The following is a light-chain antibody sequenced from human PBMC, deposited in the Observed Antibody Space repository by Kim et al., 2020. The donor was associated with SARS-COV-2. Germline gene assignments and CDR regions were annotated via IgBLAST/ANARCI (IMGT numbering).Light chain of an antibody. Sequence: DIQMTQSPSTLSAFVGDRVTMTCRASQSVDGWLAWYQQKPGKAPRLLIYQASKLASGVPSRFSGSGSGTNFTLTVSNLQSDDSAVYYCQQYNNWLTFGGGTKVDIK. J-gene: IGKJ4*01. CDR3: QQYNNWLT. V-gene: IGKV1-5*03. CDR2: QAS. CDR1: QSVDGW.